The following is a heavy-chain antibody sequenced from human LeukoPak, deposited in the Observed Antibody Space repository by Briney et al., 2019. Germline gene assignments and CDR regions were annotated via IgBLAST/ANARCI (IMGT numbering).Heavy chain of an antibody. CDR1: GFTFSDHY. Sequence: PGGSLRLSCAASGFTFSDHYMDWVRQAPGKGLEWVGRIRNKANRYTTEYAASVKGRFTFSRDDSKNALYLKMNSLKTEDTAMYYCARTSGSYSGGAFDIWGRGTMVTVSS. CDR3: ARTSGSYSGGAFDI. J-gene: IGHJ3*02. D-gene: IGHD1-26*01. CDR2: IRNKANRYTT. V-gene: IGHV3-72*01.